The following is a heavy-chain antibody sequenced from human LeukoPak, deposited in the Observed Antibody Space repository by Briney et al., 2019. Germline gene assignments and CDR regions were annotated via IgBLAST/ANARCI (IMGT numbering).Heavy chain of an antibody. CDR2: IKQDGSEK. V-gene: IGHV3-7*01. D-gene: IGHD5-18*01. Sequence: GGSLRLSCAASGFTFTSYWMSWVRQAPGKRLEWVANIKQDGSEKYYVDSVKGRFTISRDNAESSLYLQLNSLRVEDTAIYYCAREEYTYGHGGFDFWGQGSLVTVSS. CDR3: AREEYTYGHGGFDF. J-gene: IGHJ4*02. CDR1: GFTFTSYW.